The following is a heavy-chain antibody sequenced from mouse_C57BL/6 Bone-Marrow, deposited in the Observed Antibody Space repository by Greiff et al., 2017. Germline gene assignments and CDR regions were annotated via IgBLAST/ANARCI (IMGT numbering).Heavy chain of an antibody. J-gene: IGHJ3*01. D-gene: IGHD2-2*01. CDR1: GYTFTDYY. Sequence: VKLQESGAELVRPGASVKLSCKASGYTFTDYYINWVKQRPGQGLEWIARIYPGSGNTYYNEKFKGKATLTAEKSSSTAYMQLSSLTSEDSAVYFCARKGDYYGYEGFAYWGQGTLVTVSA. CDR3: ARKGDYYGYEGFAY. V-gene: IGHV1-76*01. CDR2: IYPGSGNT.